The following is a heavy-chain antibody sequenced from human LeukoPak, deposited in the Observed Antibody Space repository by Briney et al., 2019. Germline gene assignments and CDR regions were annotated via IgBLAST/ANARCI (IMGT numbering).Heavy chain of an antibody. CDR1: GFTFSSYS. J-gene: IGHJ6*03. D-gene: IGHD6-13*01. CDR2: ISSSSSYI. V-gene: IGHV3-21*01. Sequence: PGGSLRLSCAASGFTFSSYSMNWVRQAPGKVLEWVSSISSSSSYIYYADSVKGRFTISRDNAKNSLYLQMNSLRAEDTAVYYCARGIQQLVSSYYMDVWGKGTTVTVSS. CDR3: ARGIQQLVSSYYMDV.